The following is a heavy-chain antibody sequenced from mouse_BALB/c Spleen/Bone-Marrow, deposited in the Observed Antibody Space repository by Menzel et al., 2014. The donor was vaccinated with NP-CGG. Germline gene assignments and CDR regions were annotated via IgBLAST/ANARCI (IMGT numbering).Heavy chain of an antibody. V-gene: IGHV10-1*02. D-gene: IGHD1-2*01. CDR2: IKTKTNDYGT. J-gene: IGHJ2*01. CDR3: VRATAYYFDY. Sequence: SGGGLGQPVGSLKLSCVASGFTFNTYAMKWVRQAPGKGLEWGARIKTKTNDYGTFYADSVKDRFTISRDDSQNMLYLQMNNLKTEDTAMYYCVRATAYYFDYWGQGTTLTVSS. CDR1: GFTFNTYA.